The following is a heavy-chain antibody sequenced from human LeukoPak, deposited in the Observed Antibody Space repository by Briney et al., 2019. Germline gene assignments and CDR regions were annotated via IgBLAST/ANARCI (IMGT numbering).Heavy chain of an antibody. D-gene: IGHD3-16*01. J-gene: IGHJ4*02. Sequence: GGSLRLSCAASKFFFHGYWMSWVRQAPGKGLEWVANIKQDGSEGYYMDSVKGRFTISRDNAKNLLFLQMNSLRPDDTAVYYCARLNFWSNSYAAPFDSWDQGSLVTVSS. V-gene: IGHV3-7*01. CDR1: KFFFHGYW. CDR3: ARLNFWSNSYAAPFDS. CDR2: IKQDGSEG.